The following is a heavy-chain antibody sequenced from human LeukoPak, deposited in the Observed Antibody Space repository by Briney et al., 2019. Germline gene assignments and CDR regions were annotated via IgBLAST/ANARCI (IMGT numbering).Heavy chain of an antibody. J-gene: IGHJ4*02. Sequence: GGSLRLSCAASGFSFSSYEMNWVRQAPGKGLEWVSYISSSGSTIYYADSVKGRFTISRDNSKNTPYLQMNSLRAEDTAVYYCAKDRGGYNSYYFDYWGQGTLVTVSS. D-gene: IGHD5-24*01. V-gene: IGHV3-48*03. CDR1: GFSFSSYE. CDR3: AKDRGGYNSYYFDY. CDR2: ISSSGSTI.